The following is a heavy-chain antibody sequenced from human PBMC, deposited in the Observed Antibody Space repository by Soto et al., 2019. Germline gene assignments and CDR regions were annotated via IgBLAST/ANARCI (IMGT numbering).Heavy chain of an antibody. J-gene: IGHJ6*03. CDR3: ARELTATTFSNYYYYMDV. CDR2: INPNSGGT. Sequence: ASVKVSCKASGYTFTGYYMHWVRQAPGQGLEWMGWINPNSGGTNYAQKFQGWVTMTRDTSISTAYMELSRLRSDDTAVYYCARELTATTFSNYYYYMDVWGKGTTVTVSS. V-gene: IGHV1-2*04. D-gene: IGHD4-17*01. CDR1: GYTFTGYY.